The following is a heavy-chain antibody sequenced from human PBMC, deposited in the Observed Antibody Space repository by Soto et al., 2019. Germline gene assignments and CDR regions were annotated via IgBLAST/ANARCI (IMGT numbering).Heavy chain of an antibody. CDR2: MNPNSGNT. D-gene: IGHD1-26*01. J-gene: IGHJ4*02. CDR3: ATRGPSGATNS. CDR1: GYTFTSYD. Sequence: QVQLVQSGAEVKKPGASVKVSCKASGYTFTSYDINWVRQATGEGLEWMGWMNPNSGNTGYAQKFEGRGTMTRNTSISTSYMELSSLRSEETAVYYCATRGPSGATNSWGQGTLITVSS. V-gene: IGHV1-8*01.